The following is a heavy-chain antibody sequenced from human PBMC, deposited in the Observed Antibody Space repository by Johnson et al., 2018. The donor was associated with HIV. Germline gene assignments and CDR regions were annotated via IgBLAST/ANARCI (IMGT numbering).Heavy chain of an antibody. V-gene: IGHV3-11*04. Sequence: VQLVESGGGLVKPGGSLRLSCAASGFTFSDYYMSWIRQAPGQGLEWVSYISSSSSSIYYADSVKGRFTISRDNAKNSLYLQMNSLRAEDTAVYYCAREGSVGATIFTMFDAFDIWGQGTMVTVSS. CDR1: GFTFSDYY. J-gene: IGHJ3*02. CDR2: ISSSSSSI. CDR3: AREGSVGATIFTMFDAFDI. D-gene: IGHD1-26*01.